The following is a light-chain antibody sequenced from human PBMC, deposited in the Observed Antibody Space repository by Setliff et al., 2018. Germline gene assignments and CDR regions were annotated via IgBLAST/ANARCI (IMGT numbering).Light chain of an antibody. CDR1: SSDVGGYNY. V-gene: IGLV2-8*01. CDR3: SSYAGSNNYV. Sequence: QSALTQPPSASGSPGQSVTISCTGTSSDVGGYNYVSWYQQHPGKAPKLMIYEVSKRPSGVPDRFSGSKSGNTPSLTVSGLQAEDEADYYCSSYAGSNNYVCGTGTKGTVL. CDR2: EVS. J-gene: IGLJ1*01.